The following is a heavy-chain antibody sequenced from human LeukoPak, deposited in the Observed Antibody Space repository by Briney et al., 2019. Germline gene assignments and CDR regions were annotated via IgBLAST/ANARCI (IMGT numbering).Heavy chain of an antibody. D-gene: IGHD3-22*01. CDR2: IIPILGIA. J-gene: IGHJ5*02. CDR1: GGTFSSYA. V-gene: IGHV1-69*04. Sequence: SVKVSCKASGGTFSSYANSWVRQAPGQGLEWMGRIIPILGIANYAQKFQGRVTITADKSTSTAYMELSSLRSEDTAVYYCARDPPTYYYDSSQWFDPWGQGTLVTVSS. CDR3: ARDPPTYYYDSSQWFDP.